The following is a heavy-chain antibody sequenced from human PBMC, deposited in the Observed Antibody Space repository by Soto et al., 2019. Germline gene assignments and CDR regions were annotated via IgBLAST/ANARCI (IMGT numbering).Heavy chain of an antibody. D-gene: IGHD1-26*01. CDR3: ARGVPGSPFAN. Sequence: EVQLLESGGDLIQPGGSLRLSCVASGITFGSRAMSWVRQAPGEGLEWVSVIYSGGAIHYGDSVKGRFTISRDNSKNTLYLQMNSLRAEDTAVYYCARGVPGSPFANWGQGALVIVSS. CDR1: GITFGSRA. J-gene: IGHJ4*02. V-gene: IGHV3-53*01. CDR2: IYSGGAI.